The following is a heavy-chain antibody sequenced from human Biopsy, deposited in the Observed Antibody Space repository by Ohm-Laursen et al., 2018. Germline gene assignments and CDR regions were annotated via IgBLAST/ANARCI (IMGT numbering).Heavy chain of an antibody. CDR2: NIPILGTG. Sequence: VSSVNVSCKAPGGTFSNYGVNWVRQAPGQGLEWLGGNIPILGTGNYAQKFQDRVTVAADTSASTATMELRSLRSDDTAVYYCATKLAGYFHHWGQGTLVIVSS. V-gene: IGHV1-69*06. CDR1: GGTFSNYG. J-gene: IGHJ1*01. CDR3: ATKLAGYFHH.